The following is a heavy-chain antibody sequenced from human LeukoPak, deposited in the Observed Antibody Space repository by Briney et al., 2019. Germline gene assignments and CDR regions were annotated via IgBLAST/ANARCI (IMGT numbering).Heavy chain of an antibody. J-gene: IGHJ6*03. CDR2: TSAYNGNT. V-gene: IGHV1-18*01. D-gene: IGHD3-3*01. CDR1: GYTFTSYG. Sequence: ASVKVSCKASGYTFTSYGISWVRQAPGQGLEWMGWTSAYNGNTNYAQKLQGRVTMTTDTSTSTAYMELRSLRSDDTAVYYCARDAGYYDFWSGYYTGYYYMDVWGKGTTVTVSS. CDR3: ARDAGYYDFWSGYYTGYYYMDV.